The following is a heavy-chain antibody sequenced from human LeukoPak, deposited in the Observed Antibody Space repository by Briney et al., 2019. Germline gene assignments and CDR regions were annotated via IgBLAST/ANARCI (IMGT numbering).Heavy chain of an antibody. D-gene: IGHD2-2*01. Sequence: ASAKVSCKSSGYTFIDYYIHWVRQAPGQGLEWMGWINPNSGATKYAQKFQGRVSMTRDTSINTAYMDLTNLRSDDTAIFYCARVKKLMPEFEFWGQGTLVTASS. J-gene: IGHJ4*02. CDR2: INPNSGAT. V-gene: IGHV1-2*02. CDR3: ARVKKLMPEFEF. CDR1: GYTFIDYY.